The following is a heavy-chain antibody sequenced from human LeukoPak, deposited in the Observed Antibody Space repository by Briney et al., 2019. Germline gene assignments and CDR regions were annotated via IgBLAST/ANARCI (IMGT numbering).Heavy chain of an antibody. D-gene: IGHD6-13*01. CDR3: AKDRLTSSWYFSFDY. CDR1: GFAFSSYA. J-gene: IGHJ4*02. V-gene: IGHV3-23*01. CDR2: IDGSGIST. Sequence: PGGSLRLSCAASGFAFSSYAMSWVRQAPGKGLEWVASIDGSGISTYDSVSVKGRFTVSRDNSENRLYLQMNGLTDADTAVYYCAKDRLTSSWYFSFDYWGQGTQVTVSS.